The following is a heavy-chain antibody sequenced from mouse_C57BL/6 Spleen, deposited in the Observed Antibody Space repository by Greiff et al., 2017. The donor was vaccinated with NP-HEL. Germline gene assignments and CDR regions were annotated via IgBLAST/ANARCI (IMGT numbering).Heavy chain of an antibody. CDR2: INYDGSST. CDR1: GFTFSDYY. Sequence: EVQLQQSEGGLVQPGSSMKLSCTASGFTFSDYYMAWVRQVPEKGLEWVANINYDGSSTYYLDSLKSRFIISRDNAKNILYLQMSSLKSEDTATYYCARDKGNYWYFDVWGTGTTVTVSS. CDR3: ARDKGNYWYFDV. D-gene: IGHD2-1*01. V-gene: IGHV5-16*01. J-gene: IGHJ1*03.